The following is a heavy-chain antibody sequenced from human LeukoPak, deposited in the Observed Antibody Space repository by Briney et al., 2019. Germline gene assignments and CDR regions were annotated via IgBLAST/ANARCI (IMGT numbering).Heavy chain of an antibody. CDR2: IYSGITT. Sequence: GGSLRLSCAASGFTVSSNYMSWVRQAPGKGLEWVSVIYSGITTYYADSVKGRFTISRDNSKNTLYLQMNSLRAEDTAVYYCASQGIAAAGDAFDIWGQGTMVTVSS. J-gene: IGHJ3*02. V-gene: IGHV3-53*01. CDR1: GFTVSSNY. D-gene: IGHD6-13*01. CDR3: ASQGIAAAGDAFDI.